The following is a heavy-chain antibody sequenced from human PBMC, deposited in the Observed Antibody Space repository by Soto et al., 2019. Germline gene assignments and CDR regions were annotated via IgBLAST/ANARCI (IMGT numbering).Heavy chain of an antibody. CDR2: ISYDGSNK. V-gene: IGHV3-30-3*01. Sequence: QVQLVESGGGVVQPGRSLRLSCAASGFTFSSYAMHWVRQAPGKGLEWVAVISYDGSNKYYADSVKGRFTISRDNSKNTVYLQMNSLRAEDTAVYYCARELTGTNDYWGQGTLVTVSS. CDR1: GFTFSSYA. D-gene: IGHD1-7*01. J-gene: IGHJ4*02. CDR3: ARELTGTNDY.